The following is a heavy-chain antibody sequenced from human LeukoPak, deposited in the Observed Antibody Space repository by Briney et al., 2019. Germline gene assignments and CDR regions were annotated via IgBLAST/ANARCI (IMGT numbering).Heavy chain of an antibody. CDR3: ARDRVVVVVAATHYYMDG. CDR1: GFTFSSYS. V-gene: IGHV3-21*01. J-gene: IGHJ6*03. CDR2: ISSSSSYI. Sequence: GGSLRLSCAASGFTFSSYSVNWVRQAPGKGLEWVSSISSSSSYIYYADSVKGRFTISRDNAKNTLYLQMNSLRAEDTAVYYCARDRVVVVVAATHYYMDGWGKGTTVTVSS. D-gene: IGHD2-15*01.